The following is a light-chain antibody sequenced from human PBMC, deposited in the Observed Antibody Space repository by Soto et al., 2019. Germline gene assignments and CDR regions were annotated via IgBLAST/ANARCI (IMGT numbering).Light chain of an antibody. V-gene: IGLV2-8*01. Sequence: QSALTQPPSASGSPGQSVTIPCAGTSSDVGAYDYVSWYQQHPGRAPKLMIYEVTKRPSGVPDRFSGSKSGNTASLTVSGLQAEDEADYYCSSYAGSNIFYVFGTGTKLTVL. CDR3: SSYAGSNIFYV. J-gene: IGLJ1*01. CDR1: SSDVGAYDY. CDR2: EVT.